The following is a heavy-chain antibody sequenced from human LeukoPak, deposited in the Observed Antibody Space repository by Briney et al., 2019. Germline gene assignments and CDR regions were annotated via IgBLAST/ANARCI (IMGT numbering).Heavy chain of an antibody. CDR3: ARAMDYYDSRGYYYGYFDF. CDR1: GGSISSGGYY. CDR2: IYYSGST. J-gene: IGHJ4*02. Sequence: SQTLSLTCTVSGGSISSGGYYWSWIRQPPGKGLEWIGYIYYSGSTNYNPSLKSRVTISVDTSKNQFSLKLSSVTAADTAVYYCARAMDYYDSRGYYYGYFDFWGQGTLATVSS. V-gene: IGHV4-61*08. D-gene: IGHD3-22*01.